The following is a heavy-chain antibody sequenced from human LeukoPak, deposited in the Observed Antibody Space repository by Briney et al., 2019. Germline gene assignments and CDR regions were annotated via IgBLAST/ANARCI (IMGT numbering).Heavy chain of an antibody. D-gene: IGHD6-19*01. CDR1: GFTFGSYS. Sequence: PGGSLRLSCAASGFTFGSYSMNWVRQAPGKGLEWVSSISSSSSYIYYADSVKGRFTISRDNAKNSLYLQMNSLRAEDTAVYYCARGVYSSGRADVFDIWGQGTKVIVSS. CDR2: ISSSSSYI. J-gene: IGHJ3*02. V-gene: IGHV3-21*01. CDR3: ARGVYSSGRADVFDI.